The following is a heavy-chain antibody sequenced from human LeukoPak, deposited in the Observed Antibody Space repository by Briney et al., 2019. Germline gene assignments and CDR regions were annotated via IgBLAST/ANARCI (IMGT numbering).Heavy chain of an antibody. D-gene: IGHD2-15*01. J-gene: IGHJ3*02. CDR3: ARDTSVVVADDAFDI. Sequence: ASVKVSCKASGYTFTSYGISWVRQAPGQGLEWMGWISAYNGNTNYAQKLQGRVTMTTDTSTSTAYMELRSLRSDDTAVYYCARDTSVVVADDAFDIWGQGTMVTDSS. CDR1: GYTFTSYG. CDR2: ISAYNGNT. V-gene: IGHV1-18*01.